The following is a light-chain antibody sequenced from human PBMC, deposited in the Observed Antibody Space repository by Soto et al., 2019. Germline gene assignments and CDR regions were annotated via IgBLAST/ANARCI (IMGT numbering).Light chain of an antibody. Sequence: QSVLTQPPSVSGAPGQRVTISCTGSSSNIGAGYDVHWYQQLPGTAPKLLIYGNSNRPSGVPDRFSGYKSGTSASLAINGLQAEDEADYYCQSYDSSLSGVVFGGGTKLTVL. J-gene: IGLJ2*01. CDR3: QSYDSSLSGVV. CDR2: GNS. V-gene: IGLV1-40*01. CDR1: SSNIGAGYD.